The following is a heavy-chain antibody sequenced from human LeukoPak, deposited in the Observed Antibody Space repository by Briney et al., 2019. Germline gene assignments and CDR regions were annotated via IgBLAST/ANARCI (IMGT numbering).Heavy chain of an antibody. CDR3: ARVTYDFWSSPTYYMDV. CDR2: ISSSSSTI. V-gene: IGHV3-48*01. D-gene: IGHD3-3*01. Sequence: GGSPRLSCAASGFTFSSYSMNWVRQAPGKGLEWVSYISSSSSTIYYADSVKGRFTISRDNAKNSLYLQMNSLRAEDTAVYYCARVTYDFWSSPTYYMDVWGKGTTVTVSS. CDR1: GFTFSSYS. J-gene: IGHJ6*03.